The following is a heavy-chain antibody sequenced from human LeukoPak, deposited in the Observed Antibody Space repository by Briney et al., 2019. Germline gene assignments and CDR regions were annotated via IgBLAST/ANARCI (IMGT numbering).Heavy chain of an antibody. D-gene: IGHD5/OR15-5a*01. CDR3: AYSFPESGSVGTLHY. V-gene: IGHV2-5*02. CDR1: GFSLSTSGVG. J-gene: IGHJ4*02. CDR2: IYWDDDK. Sequence: SGPTLVNPTQTLTLTCTFSGFSLSTSGVGVGWIRQPPGKALEWLALIYWDDDKRYRPSLKSRLTITKDTPKNQVVLTMTNMDPVDTGTYYCAYSFPESGSVGTLHYWGQGTLVTVSS.